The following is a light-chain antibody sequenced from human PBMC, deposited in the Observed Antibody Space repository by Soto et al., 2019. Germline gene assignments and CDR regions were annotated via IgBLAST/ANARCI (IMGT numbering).Light chain of an antibody. CDR1: QSVDSY. V-gene: IGKV3D-11*02. CDR2: DVS. CDR3: QQYNDWQVT. J-gene: IGKJ5*01. Sequence: EIVLTQSPATLSLSPGERATLSCRASQSVDSYLAWYQQKPGQAPRLLIYDVSNRATGIPARFSGSGSGTDFTLTISSLQPGDFAVYYCQQYNDWQVTFGGGTRLEIK.